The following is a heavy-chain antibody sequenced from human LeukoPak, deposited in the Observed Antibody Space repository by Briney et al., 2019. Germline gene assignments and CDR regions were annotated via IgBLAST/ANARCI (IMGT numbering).Heavy chain of an antibody. CDR3: ARDLGSRLDDAFDI. V-gene: IGHV4-4*07. CDR1: GGSISSYY. CDR2: IYTSGST. Sequence: SETLSLTCTVSGGSISSYYWSWIRQPAGKGLEWIGRIYTSGSTNYNPSLKSRDTMSVDTSKNQFSLKLSSVTAADTAVYYCARDLGSRLDDAFDIWGQGTMVTVSS. J-gene: IGHJ3*02. D-gene: IGHD2-2*01.